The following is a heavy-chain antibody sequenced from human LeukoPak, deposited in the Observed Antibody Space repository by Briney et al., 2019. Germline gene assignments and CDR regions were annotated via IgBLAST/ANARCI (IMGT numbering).Heavy chain of an antibody. D-gene: IGHD6-19*01. Sequence: GASVKVSCKASGYTFTGYYMHWVRQAPGQGLEWMGLINPNSGAWITPNSGGTKYAQKFQGRVTMTRDTSIITAYMELRRLRSDDTAVYYCARGVPVAGRGEGVDYWGQGTLVTVSS. J-gene: IGHJ4*02. CDR3: ARGVPVAGRGEGVDY. CDR1: GYTFTGYY. V-gene: IGHV1-2*02. CDR2: INPNSGAWITPNSGGT.